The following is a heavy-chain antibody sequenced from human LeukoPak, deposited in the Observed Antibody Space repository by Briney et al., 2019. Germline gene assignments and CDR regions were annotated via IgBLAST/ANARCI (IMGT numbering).Heavy chain of an antibody. D-gene: IGHD5-18*01. J-gene: IGHJ4*02. V-gene: IGHV3-30*02. CDR3: AKTSAQLLNPKLDF. CDR2: IQFDGSHI. Sequence: GGSLRLSCAASGFTFSSYGMHWVRQAPGKGLEWVAFIQFDGSHIFYTDSVRGRFTISRDNSKNTLYLQMSSLRAEDTAVFYCAKTSAQLLNPKLDFWGQGTLVTVSS. CDR1: GFTFSSYG.